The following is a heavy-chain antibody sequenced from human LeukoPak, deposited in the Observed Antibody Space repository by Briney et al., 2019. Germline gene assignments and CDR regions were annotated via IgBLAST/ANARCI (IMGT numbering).Heavy chain of an antibody. CDR3: AKASVAGNYYFDY. D-gene: IGHD6-19*01. J-gene: IGHJ4*02. CDR2: IWYDGSNK. CDR1: GFTFRSYG. Sequence: GGSLRLSCAASGFTFRSYGMHWVRQAPGKGLEWVAVIWYDGSNKYYADSVKGRFTISRDNSKNTLYLQMNSLRAEDTAVYYCAKASVAGNYYFDYWGQGTLVTVSS. V-gene: IGHV3-33*06.